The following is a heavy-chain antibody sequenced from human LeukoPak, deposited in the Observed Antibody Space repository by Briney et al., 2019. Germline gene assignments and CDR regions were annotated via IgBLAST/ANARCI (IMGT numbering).Heavy chain of an antibody. V-gene: IGHV3-74*01. Sequence: QTGGSLRLSCAASGFTFSRHWMHWVRQAPGKGLVWVSRINSDESSTSYADSVKGRFTISRDNAKNTLYLQMNSLRVEDTAVYYCARDRGSTDFDYWGQGTLVTVSS. D-gene: IGHD3-10*01. CDR1: GFTFSRHW. CDR2: INSDESST. J-gene: IGHJ4*02. CDR3: ARDRGSTDFDY.